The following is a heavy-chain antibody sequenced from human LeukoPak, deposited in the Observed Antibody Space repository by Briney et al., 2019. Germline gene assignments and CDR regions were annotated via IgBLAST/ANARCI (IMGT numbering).Heavy chain of an antibody. Sequence: SETLSLTCSVSGDSINKYFWSWLRQSPGKGLEWIGYISHDGNTNYHPSLKGRVTISLDKSNNQFSLRLNSVTAADTAVYYCARTRGYSNDWFDPWGQGTLVTVSS. CDR3: ARTRGYSNDWFDP. J-gene: IGHJ5*02. V-gene: IGHV4-59*01. D-gene: IGHD4-11*01. CDR2: ISHDGNT. CDR1: GDSINKYF.